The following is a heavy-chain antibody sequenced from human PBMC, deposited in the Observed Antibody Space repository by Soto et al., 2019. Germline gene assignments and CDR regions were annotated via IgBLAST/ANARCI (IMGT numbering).Heavy chain of an antibody. Sequence: GESRKISCKASAYTFTSYWITWVRQMPGKGLEWMGRIDPSDSYTDYSPSFEGHVTISADKSITTAYLQWSGLRASDTAMYYCARPYGPLLSTSWHSYALDIWGQGTMVTVSS. CDR3: ARPYGPLLSTSWHSYALDI. D-gene: IGHD2-2*01. CDR1: AYTFTSYW. V-gene: IGHV5-10-1*01. J-gene: IGHJ3*02. CDR2: IDPSDSYT.